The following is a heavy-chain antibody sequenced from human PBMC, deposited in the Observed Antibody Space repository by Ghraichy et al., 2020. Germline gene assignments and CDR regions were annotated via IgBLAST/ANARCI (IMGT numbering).Heavy chain of an antibody. CDR2: IKQDGSEK. CDR1: GFTFSSYW. V-gene: IGHV3-7*03. Sequence: GGSLRLSCAASGFTFSSYWMSWVRQAPGKGLEWVANIKQDGSEKYYVDSVKGRFTISRDNAKNSLYLQMNSLRAEDTAVYYCARVELTYYDILTGYQQVLYYYYGMDVWGQGTTVTVSS. J-gene: IGHJ6*02. CDR3: ARVELTYYDILTGYQQVLYYYYGMDV. D-gene: IGHD3-9*01.